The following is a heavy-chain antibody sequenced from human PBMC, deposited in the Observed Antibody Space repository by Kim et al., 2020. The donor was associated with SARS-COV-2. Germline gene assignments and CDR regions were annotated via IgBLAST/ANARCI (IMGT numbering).Heavy chain of an antibody. CDR2: ISSSSSTI. J-gene: IGHJ4*02. D-gene: IGHD5-12*01. V-gene: IGHV3-48*04. CDR1: GFTFSSYS. CDR3: ARGSPKSGYGTLFDY. Sequence: GGSLRLSCAASGFTFSSYSMNWVRQAPGKGLEWVSYISSSSSTIYYADSVKGRFTISRDNAKNSLYLQMNSLRAEDTAVYYCARGSPKSGYGTLFDYWGQGTLVTVSS.